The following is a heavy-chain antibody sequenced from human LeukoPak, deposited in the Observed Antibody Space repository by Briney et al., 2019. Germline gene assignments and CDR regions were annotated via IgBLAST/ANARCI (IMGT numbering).Heavy chain of an antibody. CDR1: GFTFSTYA. J-gene: IGHJ3*02. Sequence: GGSLRLSCAASGFTFSTYAMSWVRQAPGKGLEWVSAISGSGGSTYYADSVKGRFTISRDNSKNTLYLQMNSLRAEDTAVYYCAKGGYDSSGYLVSFGAFDIWGQGTMVTVSS. CDR3: AKGGYDSSGYLVSFGAFDI. D-gene: IGHD3-22*01. CDR2: ISGSGGST. V-gene: IGHV3-23*01.